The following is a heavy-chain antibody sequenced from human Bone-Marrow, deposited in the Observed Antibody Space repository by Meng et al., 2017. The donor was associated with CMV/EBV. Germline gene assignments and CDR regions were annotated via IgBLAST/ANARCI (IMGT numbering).Heavy chain of an antibody. D-gene: IGHD5-12*01. CDR2: IKQDGGEK. Sequence: GESLKISCTASGFTLSTYWMNWVRQAPGKGLQWVANIKQDGGEKYYVDSVKGRFTISRDNAKNSLYLQMNSLRAEDTAVYYCAREVAPTKGYGMDVWGQGTTATVSS. CDR1: GFTLSTYW. CDR3: AREVAPTKGYGMDV. J-gene: IGHJ6*02. V-gene: IGHV3-7*01.